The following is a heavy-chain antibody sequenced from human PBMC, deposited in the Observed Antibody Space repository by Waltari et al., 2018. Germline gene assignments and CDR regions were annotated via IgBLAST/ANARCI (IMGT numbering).Heavy chain of an antibody. V-gene: IGHV4-38-2*01. J-gene: IGHJ4*02. Sequence: QVQLQESGPGLVNPSETLSLTCAVSGYSIRSRYYWGWLRQPPGKGLEWIGSIYHSGSTYYNPSLKSRVTISVDTSKNQFSLKLSSVTAADTAVYYCARHRTIGGYFDYWGQGTLVTVSS. CDR3: ARHRTIGGYFDY. D-gene: IGHD1-7*01. CDR2: IYHSGST. CDR1: GYSIRSRYY.